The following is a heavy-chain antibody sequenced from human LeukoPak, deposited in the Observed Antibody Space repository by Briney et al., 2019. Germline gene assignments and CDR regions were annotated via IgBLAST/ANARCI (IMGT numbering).Heavy chain of an antibody. D-gene: IGHD3-22*01. V-gene: IGHV3-74*01. Sequence: GGSLRLSCAASGFTFSSYWMHWVRQAPGKGLVWVSRIKNDGTSIYADSVKSRFTISRDNAKNTLYLQMNSLRHEDTAVYYCLRGAHYDTTGYYYWGQGALVTVSS. J-gene: IGHJ4*02. CDR2: IKNDGTSI. CDR3: LRGAHYDTTGYYY. CDR1: GFTFSSYW.